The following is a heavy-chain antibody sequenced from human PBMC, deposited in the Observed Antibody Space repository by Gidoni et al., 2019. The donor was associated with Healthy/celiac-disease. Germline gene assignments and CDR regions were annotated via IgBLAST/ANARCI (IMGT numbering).Heavy chain of an antibody. CDR2: IYYSGST. CDR3: ARRDTAMVIDY. V-gene: IGHV4-39*01. D-gene: IGHD5-18*01. Sequence: LHLQESGPGLVKPSETLSLTCTVSGGSISSSSYYWGWIRQPPGKGLEWIGSIYYSGSTYYNPSLKSRVTISVDTSKNQFALKLSSVTAADTAVYYCARRDTAMVIDYWGQGTLVTVSS. CDR1: GGSISSSSYY. J-gene: IGHJ4*02.